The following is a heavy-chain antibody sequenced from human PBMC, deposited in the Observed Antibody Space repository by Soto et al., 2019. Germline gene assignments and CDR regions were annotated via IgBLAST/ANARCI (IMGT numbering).Heavy chain of an antibody. CDR1: GFTFSNYA. J-gene: IGHJ4*02. CDR2: ISGSGGST. D-gene: IGHD6-19*01. CDR3: ARRSSGWDFDY. V-gene: IGHV3-23*01. Sequence: EVQLLESGGGLVQPGGSLRLSCAAPGFTFSNYAMNWVRQAPGKGLEWVSVISGSGGSTYYADSVKGRFTISRDNSKNRLYLQMNSLRGEDTAVYYCARRSSGWDFDYWGQGAVVTVSS.